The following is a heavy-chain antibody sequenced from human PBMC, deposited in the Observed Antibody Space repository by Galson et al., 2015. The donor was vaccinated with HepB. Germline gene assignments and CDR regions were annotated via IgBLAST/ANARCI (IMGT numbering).Heavy chain of an antibody. J-gene: IGHJ6*02. CDR2: INTAYGNT. CDR3: ARDDWDIVSTIRYYKMDV. CDR1: AYSFTTYA. V-gene: IGHV1-3*04. D-gene: IGHD5/OR15-5a*01. Sequence: SVKVSCKASAYSFTTYAMHWVRQAPGQRLEWMGWINTAYGNTKYSQKFQGRITITRDTSASTAYMELRSLTSEDTAVYYCARDDWDIVSTIRYYKMDVWGQGTTVIVSS.